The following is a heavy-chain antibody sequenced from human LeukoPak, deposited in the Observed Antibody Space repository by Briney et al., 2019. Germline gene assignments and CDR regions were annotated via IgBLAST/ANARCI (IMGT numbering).Heavy chain of an antibody. V-gene: IGHV3-74*01. Sequence: GGSLRLSCAASGFTFGTYWMHWVRQAPGKGLEWVSRMNSDGSSVSYADSVKGRFTISRDNAKNTLYLQINSLRAEDTAVYCCARVGYYDSSGYYAYLQHWGQGTLVTVSS. CDR1: GFTFGTYW. J-gene: IGHJ1*01. D-gene: IGHD3-22*01. CDR3: ARVGYYDSSGYYAYLQH. CDR2: MNSDGSSV.